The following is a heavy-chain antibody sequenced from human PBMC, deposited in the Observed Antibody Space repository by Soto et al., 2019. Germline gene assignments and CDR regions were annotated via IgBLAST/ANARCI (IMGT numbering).Heavy chain of an antibody. Sequence: GASVKVSCKASGGTFSSYAISWVRQAPGQGLEWMGGIIPIFGTANYAQKFQGRVTITADESTSTAYTELSSLRSEDTAVYYCARESVPSGSYPWFDPWGQGTLVTVSS. V-gene: IGHV1-69*13. D-gene: IGHD1-26*01. J-gene: IGHJ5*02. CDR3: ARESVPSGSYPWFDP. CDR2: IIPIFGTA. CDR1: GGTFSSYA.